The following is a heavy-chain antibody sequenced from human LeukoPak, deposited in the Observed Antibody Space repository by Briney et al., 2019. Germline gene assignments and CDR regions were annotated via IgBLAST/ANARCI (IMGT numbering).Heavy chain of an antibody. Sequence: SETLSLTXTVSGGSISSYYWSWIRQAPGKGLEWIGYIYYSGSTNYNPSLKSRVTISVDTSKNQFSLKLSSVTAADTAVYYCARDATKNDAFDIWGQGTMVTVSS. CDR3: ARDATKNDAFDI. J-gene: IGHJ3*02. V-gene: IGHV4-59*01. CDR1: GGSISSYY. CDR2: IYYSGST.